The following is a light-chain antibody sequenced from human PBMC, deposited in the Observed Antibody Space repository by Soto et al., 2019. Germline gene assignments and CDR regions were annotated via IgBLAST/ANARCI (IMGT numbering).Light chain of an antibody. CDR2: GAS. J-gene: IGKJ3*01. V-gene: IGKV3-20*01. Sequence: EIVLTQAPGTLSLAPGERVTLSCRASQSVTRSFLAWYQQKPGQAPRLLIYGASSRATGIPDRFSGSGSGTALTLTISRMEPEDYEVYYCHQYGSSPQTLGPGTKVDIK. CDR1: QSVTRSF. CDR3: HQYGSSPQT.